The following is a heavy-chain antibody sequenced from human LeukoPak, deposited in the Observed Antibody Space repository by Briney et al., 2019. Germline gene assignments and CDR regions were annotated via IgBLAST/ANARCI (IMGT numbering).Heavy chain of an antibody. J-gene: IGHJ4*02. CDR1: GFTFSSYW. Sequence: GGSLRLSCAASGFTFSSYWMSWVRQAPGKGLEWVANIKQDGSEKYYVDSVKGRFTISRDNAKNSLYLQMNSLRAEDTAVYYCAREDGDAYNFFDYWGQGTLVTVSS. CDR2: IKQDGSEK. V-gene: IGHV3-7*01. D-gene: IGHD5-24*01. CDR3: AREDGDAYNFFDY.